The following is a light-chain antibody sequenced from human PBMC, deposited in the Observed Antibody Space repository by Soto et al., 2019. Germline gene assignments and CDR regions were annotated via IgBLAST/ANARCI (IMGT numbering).Light chain of an antibody. Sequence: QSALTQPPSASGTPGQRVTISCSGSSSNIGGNTVNWYQQLPGTAPKLLIYSDSQRPSGVPDRFSGSKSGTSASLALSGLQPDDEADYYCAAWDDSLNGVLFGGGTKLTVL. CDR2: SDS. J-gene: IGLJ2*01. CDR1: SSNIGGNT. V-gene: IGLV1-44*01. CDR3: AAWDDSLNGVL.